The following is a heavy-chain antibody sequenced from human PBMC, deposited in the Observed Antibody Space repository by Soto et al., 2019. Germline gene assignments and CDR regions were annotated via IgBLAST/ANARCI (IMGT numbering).Heavy chain of an antibody. J-gene: IGHJ6*02. CDR2: TYYRSKWYN. V-gene: IGHV6-1*01. CDR3: ARDNGEQLGSYHYDYRKDV. Sequence: SVTCATSGASVTPHSPAWNLIMQAPCTALEWLGRTYYRSKWYNDYAVSVKSRITINPDNSKNQFSPQLNSVTPEDTAGYYCARDNGEQLGSYHYDYRKDVWAQATTVTVS. CDR1: GASVTPHSPA. D-gene: IGHD6-13*01.